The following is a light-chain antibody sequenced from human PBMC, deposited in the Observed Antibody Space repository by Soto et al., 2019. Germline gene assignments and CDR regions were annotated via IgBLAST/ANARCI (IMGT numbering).Light chain of an antibody. CDR3: QQYNTWPPVT. J-gene: IGKJ5*01. V-gene: IGKV3-15*01. Sequence: EIVMTQSPATLSVSPGERATLSCRASQSVNSNLAWYQQKPGQAPRLLIHGASTRATGIPARFSGSGSGTEFTLTISSLQSEDFAVYYCQQYNTWPPVTFGQGTRLEIK. CDR2: GAS. CDR1: QSVNSN.